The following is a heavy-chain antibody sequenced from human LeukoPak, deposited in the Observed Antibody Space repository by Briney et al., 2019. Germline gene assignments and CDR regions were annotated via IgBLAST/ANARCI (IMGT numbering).Heavy chain of an antibody. J-gene: IGHJ4*02. D-gene: IGHD3-22*01. CDR2: ISSSGSTI. CDR1: GFTFSSYE. Sequence: SGGSLRLSCAASGFTFSSYEMNWVRQAPGKGLEWVSYISSSGSTIYYADSVKGRFTISRDNAKNSLYLQMNSLRAEDTAVYYCARDRLTYYYDSTGYYLPGYWGQGTLVTVSS. V-gene: IGHV3-48*03. CDR3: ARDRLTYYYDSTGYYLPGY.